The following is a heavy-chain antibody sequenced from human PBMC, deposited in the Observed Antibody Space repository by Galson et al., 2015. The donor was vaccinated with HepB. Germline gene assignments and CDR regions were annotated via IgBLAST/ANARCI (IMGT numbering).Heavy chain of an antibody. CDR3: IIEGVIAAAETSWIFFDY. CDR2: IKSKTDGGTT. D-gene: IGHD6-13*01. V-gene: IGHV3-15*01. Sequence: SLRLSCAVSGITFSYAWMSWVRQAPGKGLEWVGRIKSKTDGGTTDYAAPVKGRFTISGDDSKNTLYLQMNSLKIEDTAVYYCIIEGVIAAAETSWIFFDYWGQGTLVTVSS. CDR1: GITFSYAW. J-gene: IGHJ4*02.